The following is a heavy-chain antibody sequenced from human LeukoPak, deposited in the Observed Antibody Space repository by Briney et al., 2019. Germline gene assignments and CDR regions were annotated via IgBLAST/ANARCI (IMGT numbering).Heavy chain of an antibody. CDR2: MNPNSGNT. D-gene: IGHD3-10*01. Sequence: ASVKVSCKASGYTFTSYDINWVRQATGQGLEWMGWMNPNSGNTGYAQKFQGRVTMTRNTSISTAYMELSSLRSEDTAVYYCARGSPVGYYYGSGDYFDCWGQGTLVTVSS. CDR3: ARGSPVGYYYGSGDYFDC. V-gene: IGHV1-8*01. CDR1: GYTFTSYD. J-gene: IGHJ4*02.